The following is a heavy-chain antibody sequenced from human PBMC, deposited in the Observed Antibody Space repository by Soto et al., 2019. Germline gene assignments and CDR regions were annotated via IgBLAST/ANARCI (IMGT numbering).Heavy chain of an antibody. CDR3: AQGDYYGSGSYDY. CDR1: GGSISSYY. D-gene: IGHD3-10*01. V-gene: IGHV4-34*01. J-gene: IGHJ4*02. Sequence: SETLSLTCTVSGGSISSYYWSWIRQPPGKGLEWIGEINHSGSTNYNPSLKSRVTISVDTSKSQFSLKLSSVTAADTAVYYCAQGDYYGSGSYDYWGQGTLVTVSS. CDR2: INHSGST.